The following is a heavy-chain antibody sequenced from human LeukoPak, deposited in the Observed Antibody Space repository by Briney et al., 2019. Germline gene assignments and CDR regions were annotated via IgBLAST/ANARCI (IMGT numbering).Heavy chain of an antibody. CDR2: IKSKTDGGTT. J-gene: IGHJ4*02. Sequence: GGSLRLSCAASGFTFSNAWMSWVRHAPGKGLEWVGRIKSKTDGGTTDYAAPVKGRFTISRDDSKNTLYLQMNSLKTEDTAVYYCTPGLVGATTFDYWGQGTLVTVSS. D-gene: IGHD1-26*01. CDR1: GFTFSNAW. V-gene: IGHV3-15*01. CDR3: TPGLVGATTFDY.